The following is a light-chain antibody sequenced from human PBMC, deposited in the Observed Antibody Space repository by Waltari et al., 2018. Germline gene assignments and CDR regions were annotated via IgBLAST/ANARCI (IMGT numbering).Light chain of an antibody. J-gene: IGKJ1*01. CDR3: LQNSTAPWA. V-gene: IGKV1-39*01. Sequence: TCRASQTVATFLSWYQQKPGKAPILLIYAASTLQSGVPSRFSGSGSGTDFSLTITGLQPEDFATYYCLQNSTAPWAFGQGTKVEI. CDR2: AAS. CDR1: QTVATF.